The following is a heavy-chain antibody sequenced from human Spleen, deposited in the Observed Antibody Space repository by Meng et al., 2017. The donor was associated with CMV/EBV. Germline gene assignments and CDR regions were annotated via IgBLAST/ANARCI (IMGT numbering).Heavy chain of an antibody. J-gene: IGHJ4*02. CDR2: INGGGDST. CDR1: GFTFSDYY. V-gene: IGHV3-23*01. D-gene: IGHD1-26*01. CDR3: AKLGVRWETNDY. Sequence: GESLKISCAASGFTFSDYYMSWIRQAPGKGLEWVSSINGGGDSTYYADSVKGRFTISRDNSKDTLFLQMNSLRAEDTAVYYCAKLGVRWETNDYWGQGMLVTVSS.